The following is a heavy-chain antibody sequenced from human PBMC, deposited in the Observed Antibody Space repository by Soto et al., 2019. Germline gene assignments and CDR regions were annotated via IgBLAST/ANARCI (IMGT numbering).Heavy chain of an antibody. V-gene: IGHV3-33*01. J-gene: IGHJ3*02. D-gene: IGHD3-3*02. Sequence: QVQLVESGGGVVQSGRSPRLSCAASGFTFSRFGMHWVRQAPGKGLEWVALIWHDGTFTHYADSVKGGFTISRDNSKNMLYLQMNSLRADDTAVYYCARARHFRGGPDDIWGQGTMVTVSS. CDR2: IWHDGTFT. CDR1: GFTFSRFG. CDR3: ARARHFRGGPDDI.